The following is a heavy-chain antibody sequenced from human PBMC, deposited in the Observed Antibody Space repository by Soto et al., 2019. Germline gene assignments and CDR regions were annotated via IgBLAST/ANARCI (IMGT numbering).Heavy chain of an antibody. V-gene: IGHV3-53*01. J-gene: IGHJ6*02. CDR3: ARWFGELLYSVYYYGMDV. Sequence: GGSLRLSCAASGFTVSSNYMSWVRQAPGKGLEWVSVIYSGGSTYYADSVKGRFTISRDNSKNTLYLQMNSLRAEDTAVYYCARWFGELLYSVYYYGMDVWGQGTTVTAP. D-gene: IGHD3-10*01. CDR2: IYSGGST. CDR1: GFTVSSNY.